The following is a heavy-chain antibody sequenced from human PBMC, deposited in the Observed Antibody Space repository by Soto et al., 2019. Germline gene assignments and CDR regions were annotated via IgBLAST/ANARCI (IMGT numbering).Heavy chain of an antibody. CDR1: GYTFTGYY. V-gene: IGHV1-2*04. CDR3: ATALGTSGWFDY. D-gene: IGHD6-19*01. CDR2: INPNSGGT. Sequence: ASVKVSSKASGYTFTGYYMHWVRQAPGQGLEWMGWINPNSGGTKYAQKFQDWVTMTRDTSSSTAYMDLSRLTSDDTAVYYCATALGTSGWFDYWGQGTLVTVSS. J-gene: IGHJ4*02.